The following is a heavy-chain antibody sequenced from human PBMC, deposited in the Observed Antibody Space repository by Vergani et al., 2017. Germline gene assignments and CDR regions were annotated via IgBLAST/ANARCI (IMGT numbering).Heavy chain of an antibody. CDR3: AKAPYPGYYYYGMDV. CDR2: ISGSGGST. CDR1: GFTFSSYA. J-gene: IGHJ6*02. D-gene: IGHD3-16*01. V-gene: IGHV3-23*04. Sequence: VQLVESGGGVVQPGRSLRLSCAASGFTFSSYAMSWVRQAPGKGLEWVSAISGSGGSTYYADSVKGRFTISRDNSKNTLYLQMNSLRAEDTAVYYCAKAPYPGYYYYGMDVWGQGTTVTVSS.